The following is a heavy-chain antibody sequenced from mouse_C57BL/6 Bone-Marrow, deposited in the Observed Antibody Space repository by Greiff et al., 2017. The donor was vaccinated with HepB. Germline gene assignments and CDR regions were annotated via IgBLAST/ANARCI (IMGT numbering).Heavy chain of an antibody. Sequence: EVKLMESGGGLVQPGGSLKLSCAASGFTFSDYYMYWVRQTPEKRLEWVAYLSNGGGSIYYPDTVKGRFPISRDNAKNTLYLKMSRLKSEDTAMYYCARQGYYDYDVGYYYAMDYWGQGTSVTVSS. J-gene: IGHJ4*01. CDR3: ARQGYYDYDVGYYYAMDY. D-gene: IGHD2-4*01. CDR2: LSNGGGSI. V-gene: IGHV5-12*01. CDR1: GFTFSDYY.